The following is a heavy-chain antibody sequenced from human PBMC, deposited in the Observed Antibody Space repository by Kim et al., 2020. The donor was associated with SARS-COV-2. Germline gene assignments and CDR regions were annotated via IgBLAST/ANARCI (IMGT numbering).Heavy chain of an antibody. J-gene: IGHJ4*02. D-gene: IGHD6-19*01. CDR2: ISGSGGST. V-gene: IGHV3-23*01. CDR1: GFTFSSYA. Sequence: GGSLRLSCAASGFTFSSYAMSCVRQAPGKGLEWVSAISGSGGSTYYADSVKGRFTISRDNSKNTLYLQMNSLRAEDTAVYYCAKDPGAVAGTYNDYWGQGTLVTVSS. CDR3: AKDPGAVAGTYNDY.